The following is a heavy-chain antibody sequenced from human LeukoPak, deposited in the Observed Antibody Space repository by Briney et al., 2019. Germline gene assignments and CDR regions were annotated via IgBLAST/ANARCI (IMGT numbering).Heavy chain of an antibody. D-gene: IGHD3-9*01. CDR1: GFTFSSYC. J-gene: IGHJ4*02. V-gene: IGHV3-30*18. Sequence: GSLRLSCAASGFTFSSYCMHWVRQAPGKGLEWVAVISYDGSNKYYADSVKGRFTISRDNSKNTLYLQMNSLRAEDTAVYYCAKDKGYFDWLQHYWGQGTLVTVSS. CDR2: ISYDGSNK. CDR3: AKDKGYFDWLQHY.